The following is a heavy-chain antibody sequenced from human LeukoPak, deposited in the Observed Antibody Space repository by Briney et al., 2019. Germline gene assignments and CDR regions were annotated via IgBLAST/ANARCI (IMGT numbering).Heavy chain of an antibody. Sequence: GGSLRLSCAAFGFTFNNYAMHWVRQAPGKGLRWVAVIWYDGSNEYYADSVKGRFTISRDNAKNTLYLQMNSLRAEDTAVYYCLRDLNWSLDQWGQGTLVTVSS. CDR2: IWYDGSNE. V-gene: IGHV3-33*01. D-gene: IGHD1-20*01. CDR3: LRDLNWSLDQ. CDR1: GFTFNNYA. J-gene: IGHJ4*02.